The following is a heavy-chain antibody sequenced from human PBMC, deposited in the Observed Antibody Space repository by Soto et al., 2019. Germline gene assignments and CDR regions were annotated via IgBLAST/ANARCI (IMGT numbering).Heavy chain of an antibody. CDR3: AKDSRGRAWHSAEYFQH. D-gene: IGHD5-18*01. V-gene: IGHV3-30*18. Sequence: GGSLRLSCTASGFTFSSYAMHWVRQAPGKGLEWVAVISYDGSKKYYGDSVRGRFTISRDNSNNTLSVQMNSLRPEDTAVYYCAKDSRGRAWHSAEYFQHWGQGTLVTVSS. CDR2: ISYDGSKK. CDR1: GFTFSSYA. J-gene: IGHJ1*01.